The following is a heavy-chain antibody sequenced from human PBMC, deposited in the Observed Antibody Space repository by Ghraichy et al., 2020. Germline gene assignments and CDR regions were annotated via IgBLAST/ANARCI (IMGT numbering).Heavy chain of an antibody. J-gene: IGHJ6*02. CDR1: GFSLSASGMC. D-gene: IGHD3-10*01. CDR2: IDWDDDK. CDR3: ARVFVPFNFYGSGNHHLGYYYFYSMDV. V-gene: IGHV2-70*17. Sequence: SGPTLVKPTQTLTLTCTFSGFSLSASGMCVTWIRQPPGKALEWLARIDWDDDKFYSTSLKTRLTISKDTSKNQVVLTMTNMDPVDTATYYCARVFVPFNFYGSGNHHLGYYYFYSMDVWGQGTTVTVSS.